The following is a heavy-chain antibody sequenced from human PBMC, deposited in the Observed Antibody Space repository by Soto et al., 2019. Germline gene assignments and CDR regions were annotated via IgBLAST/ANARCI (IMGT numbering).Heavy chain of an antibody. V-gene: IGHV1-8*01. Sequence: QVQLVQSGAEVKKPGASVKVSCKASGYTFTSYDINWVRQATGQGLEWMGWMNPNSGNTGYAQKFQGRVTMTRNTSISTAYKELSSLRSEDTAVYYCAGDGGGRGYYYYYYGMDVWGQGTTVTVSS. CDR2: MNPNSGNT. CDR1: GYTFTSYD. D-gene: IGHD3-10*01. CDR3: AGDGGGRGYYYYYYGMDV. J-gene: IGHJ6*02.